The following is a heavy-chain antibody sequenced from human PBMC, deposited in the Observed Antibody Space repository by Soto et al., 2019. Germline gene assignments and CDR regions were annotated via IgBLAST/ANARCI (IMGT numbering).Heavy chain of an antibody. CDR3: TPGGAKLLWFGELLTNWFDP. J-gene: IGHJ5*02. D-gene: IGHD3-10*01. CDR2: IKSKTDGGTT. Sequence: GGSLRLSCAASGFTFSNAWMSWVRQAPGKGLEWVGRIKSKTDGGTTDYAAPVKGRFTISRDDSKNTLYLQMNSLKTEDTAVYYCTPGGAKLLWFGELLTNWFDPWGQGTLVTVSS. CDR1: GFTFSNAW. V-gene: IGHV3-15*01.